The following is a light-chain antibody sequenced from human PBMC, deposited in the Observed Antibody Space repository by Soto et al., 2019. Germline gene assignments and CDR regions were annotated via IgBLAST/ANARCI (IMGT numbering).Light chain of an antibody. CDR3: QQYGSSPLYS. CDR1: QSVTSNY. Sequence: EIVLTQSPGTLSLSPGERATLSCRASQSVTSNYLAWYQQKPGQAPRLLIYGASSRATGIPDRFSGSGSGTDFTLTISRLEPEDFGVYYCQQYGSSPLYSFXQGTKVDIK. J-gene: IGKJ2*03. V-gene: IGKV3-20*01. CDR2: GAS.